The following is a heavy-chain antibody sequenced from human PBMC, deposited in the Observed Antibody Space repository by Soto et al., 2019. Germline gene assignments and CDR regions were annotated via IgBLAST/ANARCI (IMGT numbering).Heavy chain of an antibody. CDR2: IKEDGSEK. J-gene: IGHJ6*02. V-gene: IGHV3-7*01. CDR1: GSTFSTYW. Sequence: EVQLVGSGGGLVQPGGSLRLSCAASGSTFSTYWMSWVRQAPGKGLEWVANIKEDGSEKYYVDSVEGRFTISRDNAKNSLYLQMTSLRAEDTALYYCARGWGYFDSSGFPYLYAMDVWGQGTTVTVSS. D-gene: IGHD3-22*01. CDR3: ARGWGYFDSSGFPYLYAMDV.